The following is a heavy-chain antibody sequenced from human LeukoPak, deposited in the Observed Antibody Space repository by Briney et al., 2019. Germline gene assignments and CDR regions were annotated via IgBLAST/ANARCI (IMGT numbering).Heavy chain of an antibody. CDR3: ARSTYDYVWGSSEYDY. Sequence: ASVKVSCKVSGYTLTELSMHWVRQAPGKGLEWMGGFDPEDGETIYAQKFQGRVTMTEDTSTDTAYMELSSLRSEDTAVYYCARSTYDYVWGSSEYDYWGQGTLVTVSS. D-gene: IGHD3-16*01. J-gene: IGHJ4*02. CDR1: GYTLTELS. V-gene: IGHV1-24*01. CDR2: FDPEDGET.